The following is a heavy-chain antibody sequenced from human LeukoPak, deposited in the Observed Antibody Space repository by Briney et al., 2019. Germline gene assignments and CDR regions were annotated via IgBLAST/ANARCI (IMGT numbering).Heavy chain of an antibody. CDR3: ARVKAAAGKYFDY. Sequence: SETLSLTCTVSGGSISSYYWSWIRQPPGKGLEWIGYIYYSGSTIYNPSLKSRVTISVDTSKNQFSLKLSSVTAADTAVYYCARVKAAAGKYFDYWGQGTLVTVSS. CDR1: GGSISSYY. CDR2: IYYSGST. V-gene: IGHV4-59*01. D-gene: IGHD6-13*01. J-gene: IGHJ4*02.